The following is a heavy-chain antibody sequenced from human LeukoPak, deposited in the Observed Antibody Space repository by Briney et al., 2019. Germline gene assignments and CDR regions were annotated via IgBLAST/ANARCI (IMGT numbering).Heavy chain of an antibody. Sequence: GASVKVSCKASGYTFGGYYLHWVRQAPGQGLEWMAWIDPYTGNTHYAQKFQGRITVTRDTSVSTTNMELSWLTSDDTARYYCAREYSASEHWGQGTLVTVSS. CDR2: IDPYTGNT. D-gene: IGHD5-12*01. CDR1: GYTFGGYY. V-gene: IGHV1-2*02. J-gene: IGHJ4*02. CDR3: AREYSASEH.